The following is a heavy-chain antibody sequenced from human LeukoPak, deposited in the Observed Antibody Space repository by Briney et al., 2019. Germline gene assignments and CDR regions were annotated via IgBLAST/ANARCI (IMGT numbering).Heavy chain of an antibody. CDR2: INWNGGST. Sequence: GGSLRLSCAASGFTFDDYGMSWVRPAPGKGLEWVSGINWNGGSTGYADSVKGRFTISRDNAKNSLYLQMNSLRAEDTALYYCARGGSYLSAFDIWGQGTMVTVSS. V-gene: IGHV3-20*04. CDR1: GFTFDDYG. J-gene: IGHJ3*02. CDR3: ARGGSYLSAFDI. D-gene: IGHD1-26*01.